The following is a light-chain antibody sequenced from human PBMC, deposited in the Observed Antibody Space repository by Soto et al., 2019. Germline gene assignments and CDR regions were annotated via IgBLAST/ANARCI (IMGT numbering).Light chain of an antibody. V-gene: IGKV1-5*01. J-gene: IGKJ1*01. CDR2: DAS. CDR1: QSISSW. Sequence: IQMSQSLSALSASVGDRVTITCRASQSISSWLAWYQQKPGKAPKLLIYDASSLESGVPSRFSGSGSGTEFTLTISSLQPDDFATYYCQQYNSYWWTFGQGTKVDIK. CDR3: QQYNSYWWT.